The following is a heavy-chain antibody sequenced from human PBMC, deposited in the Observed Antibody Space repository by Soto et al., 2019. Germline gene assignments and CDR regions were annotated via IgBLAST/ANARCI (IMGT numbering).Heavy chain of an antibody. CDR2: MNPNSGNT. D-gene: IGHD6-6*01. V-gene: IGHV1-8*01. CDR1: GYSFTSYD. CDR3: ARVSMGSSSEDFQH. J-gene: IGHJ1*01. Sequence: QVQLVQSGAEVKKPGASVKVSCKASGYSFTSYDINWVRQATGQGLEWMGWMNPNSGNTGYAQKFQGRVTMTRNTSISTVYMGLSSLRSEETAVYYCARVSMGSSSEDFQHWGQGTLVTVSS.